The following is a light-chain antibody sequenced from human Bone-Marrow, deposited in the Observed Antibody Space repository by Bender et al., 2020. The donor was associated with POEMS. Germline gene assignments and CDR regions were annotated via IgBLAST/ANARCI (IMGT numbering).Light chain of an antibody. V-gene: IGLV1-44*01. J-gene: IGLJ3*02. CDR1: NSNIGTNA. Sequence: QSVLTQPPSASGTPGQRVTISCSGSNSNIGTNAVNWYQQFPGTAPKLLFYSDNQRPSGVPDRFYAFKSGTSASLAISGLQSEDEADYYCAAWDAGLSGRVFGGGTKLTVL. CDR3: AAWDAGLSGRV. CDR2: SDN.